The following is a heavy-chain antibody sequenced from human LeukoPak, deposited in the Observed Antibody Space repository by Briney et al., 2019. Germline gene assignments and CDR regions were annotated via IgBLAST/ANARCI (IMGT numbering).Heavy chain of an antibody. D-gene: IGHD3-22*01. CDR3: ARARRSITMIVVIKYFDL. J-gene: IGHJ2*01. CDR2: IKEDGSDK. CDR1: GFTFSSYW. Sequence: GGSLRLSCSASGFTFSSYWMNWVRQAPGKGLEWVANIKEDGSDKNYVDSVKGRFTIPRDNAKNSLYLQMNSLRAEDTAVYYYARARRSITMIVVIKYFDLWGRGTLVTVSS. V-gene: IGHV3-7*03.